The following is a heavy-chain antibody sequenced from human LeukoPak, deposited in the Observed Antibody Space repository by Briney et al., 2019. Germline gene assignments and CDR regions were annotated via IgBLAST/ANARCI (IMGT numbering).Heavy chain of an antibody. CDR3: ARGLLDVVVPAATSMFDP. D-gene: IGHD2-2*01. Sequence: GESLKISCKGSGYSFTRYWIGWVRQMPGKGLEWMGIIYPGDSDTRYSPSFQGQVTISADKSISTAYLQWSSLKASDTAMYYCARGLLDVVVPAATSMFDPWGQGTLVTVSS. J-gene: IGHJ5*02. V-gene: IGHV5-51*01. CDR2: IYPGDSDT. CDR1: GYSFTRYW.